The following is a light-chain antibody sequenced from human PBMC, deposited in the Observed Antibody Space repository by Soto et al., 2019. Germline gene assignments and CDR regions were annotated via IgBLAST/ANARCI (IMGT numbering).Light chain of an antibody. CDR2: GAS. J-gene: IGKJ1*01. V-gene: IGKV3-15*01. Sequence: VMTQSPATLSVSPGERATLSCRASQSSNSKLAWYQQRPGQAPRLLIYGASTGATGIPARFSGSGSGTEFTLTISSLQSEDVAVYCCQQYNNWWTFGQGTKVDI. CDR1: QSSNSK. CDR3: QQYNNWWT.